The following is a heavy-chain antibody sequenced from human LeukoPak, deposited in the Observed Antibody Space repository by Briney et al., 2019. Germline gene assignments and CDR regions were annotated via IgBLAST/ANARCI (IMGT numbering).Heavy chain of an antibody. CDR3: ARGVDY. V-gene: IGHV4-34*01. CDR2: INHSGST. CDR1: RFTYSDYY. Sequence: GSLRLSCTASRFTYSDYYMGWIRQPPGKGLEWIGEINHSGSTNYNPSLKSRVTISVDTSKNQFSLKLSSVTAADTAVYYCARGVDYWGQGTLVTVSS. J-gene: IGHJ4*02.